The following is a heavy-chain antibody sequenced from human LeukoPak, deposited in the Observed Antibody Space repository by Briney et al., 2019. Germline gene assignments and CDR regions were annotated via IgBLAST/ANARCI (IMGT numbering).Heavy chain of an antibody. CDR1: GFTFNTYA. V-gene: IGHV3-23*01. Sequence: GGSLRLSCAASGFTFNTYAMSWVRQAPGKGLEWVSAISDSGGSAYYADSVKGRFTISRDNSKNTLYLQMNSLRAEDTAVYYCASGRSLDYWGQGTLVTVSS. CDR2: ISDSGGSA. CDR3: ASGRSLDY. J-gene: IGHJ4*02.